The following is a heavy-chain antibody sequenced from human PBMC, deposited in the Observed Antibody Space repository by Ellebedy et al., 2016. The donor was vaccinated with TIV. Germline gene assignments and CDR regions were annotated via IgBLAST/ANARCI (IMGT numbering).Heavy chain of an antibody. J-gene: IGHJ4*02. Sequence: MPGGSLRLSCTVSGGSISSYYWTRIRQPPGKGLEWVGYIYSSGRTDYKHSLKSRMAISVDTSRNQISLKLSSVTAADTAVYYCSAAYGRVTPAYWGQGTLVTVSS. CDR3: SAAYGRVTPAY. CDR1: GGSISSYY. CDR2: IYSSGRT. D-gene: IGHD3-10*01. V-gene: IGHV4-59*01.